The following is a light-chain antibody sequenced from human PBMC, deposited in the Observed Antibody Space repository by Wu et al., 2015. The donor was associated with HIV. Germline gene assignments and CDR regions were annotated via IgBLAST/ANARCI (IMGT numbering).Light chain of an antibody. CDR1: QGISTY. V-gene: IGKV1-9*01. CDR3: QHLNSYPLT. CDR2: AAS. Sequence: QLTQSPFSLSASVGDRVTITCRASQGISTYLAWYQQRPGKAPKLLIYAASTLQSGVPSRFSGSGSGTDFTLTISSLQPDDFATYFCQHLNSYPLTFGGGTKIEIK. J-gene: IGKJ4*01.